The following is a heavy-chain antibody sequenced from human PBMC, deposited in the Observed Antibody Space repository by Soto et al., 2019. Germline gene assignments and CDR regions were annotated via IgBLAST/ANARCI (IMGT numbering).Heavy chain of an antibody. CDR2: VRGRDGST. Sequence: EVQLLESGGGLVQPGASLRLSCAASGFTFTTFDMSWARQAPGKGLEWVSVVRGRDGSTSYADSLKCRFTISKDSSKNTLYLQMNSLRAEDTALYYCAKGAWLDYWGQGTLVTVSS. V-gene: IGHV3-23*01. CDR3: AKGAWLDY. J-gene: IGHJ4*02. CDR1: GFTFTTFD. D-gene: IGHD5-12*01.